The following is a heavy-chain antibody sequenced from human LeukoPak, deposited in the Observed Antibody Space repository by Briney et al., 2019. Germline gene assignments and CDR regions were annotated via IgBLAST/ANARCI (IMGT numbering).Heavy chain of an antibody. Sequence: GGSLRLSCAASGFTFSSYGMHWVRQAPGKGLEWVGVIWYDGSNKYYADSVKGRFTISRDNSKNTLYLQMNSLRAEDTAVYYCARDLRAAAGTHWFDPWGQGTLVTVSS. V-gene: IGHV3-33*01. CDR2: IWYDGSNK. J-gene: IGHJ5*02. D-gene: IGHD6-13*01. CDR1: GFTFSSYG. CDR3: ARDLRAAAGTHWFDP.